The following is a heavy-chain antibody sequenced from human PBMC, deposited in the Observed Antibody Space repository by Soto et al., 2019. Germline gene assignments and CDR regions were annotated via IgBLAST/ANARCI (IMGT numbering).Heavy chain of an antibody. D-gene: IGHD6-13*01. CDR1: GFTFDSYA. Sequence: EVQLLQSEGGLVQPGGSLRLSCAASGFTFDSYAMSWVRQAPGKGPEWVSALGGSGATTHYADSVKGRFTISRDNSKNTVYLQMNSLRVEDTAVYYCAKDAKGASAPYFFDDWGQGILVIVSS. V-gene: IGHV3-23*01. J-gene: IGHJ4*02. CDR2: LGGSGATT. CDR3: AKDAKGASAPYFFDD.